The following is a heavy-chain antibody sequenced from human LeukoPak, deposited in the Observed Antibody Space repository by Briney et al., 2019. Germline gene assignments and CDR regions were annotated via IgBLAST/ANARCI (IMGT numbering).Heavy chain of an antibody. D-gene: IGHD5-18*01. CDR3: ARVDTADAFDI. CDR2: IYYSGST. V-gene: IGHV4-39*01. Sequence: SETLSLTCTVSGGSISSGSCYWGWIRQPPGKGLEWIGSIYYSGSTYYNPSLKSRVTISVDTSKNQFSLKLSSVTAADTAVYYCARVDTADAFDIWGQGTIVTVSS. CDR1: GGSISSGSCY. J-gene: IGHJ3*02.